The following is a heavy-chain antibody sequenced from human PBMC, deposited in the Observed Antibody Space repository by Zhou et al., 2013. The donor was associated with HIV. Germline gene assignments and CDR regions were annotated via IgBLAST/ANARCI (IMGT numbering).Heavy chain of an antibody. CDR3: ARSHLGNSESTPYDYGDSRGWFDP. Sequence: QVQLVQSGAEVKKPGSSVKVSCKASGGTFSSYAISWVRQAPGQGLEWMGGIIPIFGTANYAQKFQGRVTITTDESTSTAYMELSSLRSEDTAVYYCARSHLGNSESTPYDYGDSRGWFDPWGQGTLVTVSS. CDR1: GGTFSSYA. D-gene: IGHD4-17*01. V-gene: IGHV1-69*05. J-gene: IGHJ5*02. CDR2: IIPIFGTA.